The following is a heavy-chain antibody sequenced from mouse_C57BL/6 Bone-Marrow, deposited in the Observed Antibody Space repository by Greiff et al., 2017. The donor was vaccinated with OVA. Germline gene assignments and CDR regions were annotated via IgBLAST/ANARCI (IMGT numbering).Heavy chain of an antibody. CDR3: ARDSYYVGY. Sequence: EVQLEQSGADLVKPGGSVKFSCTASGFNINDYYMHWVRQTTEQGLEWIARIDTGDGDTKYAPKFQGSTTISADTASNTAYLQRSSLKSEDTAVYYCARDSYYVGYWGQGTTLTVSS. CDR2: IDTGDGDT. D-gene: IGHD2-12*01. CDR1: GFNINDYY. J-gene: IGHJ2*01. V-gene: IGHV14-2*01.